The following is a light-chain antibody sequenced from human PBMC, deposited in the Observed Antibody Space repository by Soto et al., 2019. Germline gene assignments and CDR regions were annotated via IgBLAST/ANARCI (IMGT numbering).Light chain of an antibody. V-gene: IGKV1-12*01. CDR3: QQANSFHLT. J-gene: IGKJ4*01. CDR2: TGS. Sequence: DIQMTQSPSSVSASVGDRVSITCRASQGISNWLAWYQQKPGRAPKLLLYTGSSLQSGVPSRFSGTGSETDFTLTMSSLQPEDVATYYCQQANSFHLTFGGGTKVEIK. CDR1: QGISNW.